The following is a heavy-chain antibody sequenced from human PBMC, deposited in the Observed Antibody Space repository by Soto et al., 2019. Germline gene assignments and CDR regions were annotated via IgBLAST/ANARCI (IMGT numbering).Heavy chain of an antibody. CDR3: AREGLEPTLAFDI. Sequence: GGSLRLSCAASGFTFSSYSMNWVRQAPGKGLEWVSSISSSSSYIYYADSVKGRFTISRDNAKNSLYLQMNSLRAEDTAVYYCAREGLEPTLAFDIWGQGTMVTVSS. V-gene: IGHV3-21*01. CDR2: ISSSSSYI. CDR1: GFTFSSYS. D-gene: IGHD1-1*01. J-gene: IGHJ3*02.